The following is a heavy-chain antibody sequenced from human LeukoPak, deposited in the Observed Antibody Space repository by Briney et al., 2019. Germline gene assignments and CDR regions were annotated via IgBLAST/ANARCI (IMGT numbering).Heavy chain of an antibody. Sequence: GGSLRLSCAASGFTFSSYGMHWVRQAPGKGLEWVAVIWYDGSNKYYADSVKGRFTISRDNSENTLYLQMNSLRAEDTAVYYCARGGRGYSYGYTEGDYYYGMDVWGQGTTVTVSS. D-gene: IGHD5-18*01. V-gene: IGHV3-33*01. CDR2: IWYDGSNK. J-gene: IGHJ6*02. CDR3: ARGGRGYSYGYTEGDYYYGMDV. CDR1: GFTFSSYG.